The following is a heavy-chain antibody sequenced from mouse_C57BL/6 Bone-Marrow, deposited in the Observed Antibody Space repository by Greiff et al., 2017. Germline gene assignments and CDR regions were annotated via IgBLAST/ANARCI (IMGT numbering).Heavy chain of an antibody. CDR2: IYPGNSDT. J-gene: IGHJ2*01. CDR3: TSDSYYPYFDY. D-gene: IGHD2-10*01. Sequence: EVQLQQSGTVLARPGASVKMSCKTSGYTFTSYWMHWVKQRPGQGLEWIGAIYPGNSDTSFNQKFKGTAKLTAVPSASTAYMELSSLTNEDSAVYYCTSDSYYPYFDYWGQGTTVTVSS. CDR1: GYTFTSYW. V-gene: IGHV1-5*01.